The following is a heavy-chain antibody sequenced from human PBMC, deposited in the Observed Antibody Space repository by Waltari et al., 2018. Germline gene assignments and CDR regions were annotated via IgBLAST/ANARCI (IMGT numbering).Heavy chain of an antibody. CDR2: ISGDSTYT. J-gene: IGHJ6*02. CDR3: ARGKQGDYDNYYGMDV. Sequence: DVQLVESGGGLVKPGGSLRLSCAASGFIFSSYSMNWVRQAPEKGLECVSSISGDSTYTYYADSVKGRFTISRDNAKKSLYLQMNSLRAEDTAVYYCARGKQGDYDNYYGMDVWGQGTTVTVSS. CDR1: GFIFSSYS. D-gene: IGHD4-17*01. V-gene: IGHV3-21*01.